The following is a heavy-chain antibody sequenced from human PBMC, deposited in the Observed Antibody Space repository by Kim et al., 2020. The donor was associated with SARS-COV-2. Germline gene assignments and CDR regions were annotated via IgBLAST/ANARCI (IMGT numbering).Heavy chain of an antibody. J-gene: IGHJ4*02. D-gene: IGHD5-12*01. CDR3: AKDIVATPVDY. V-gene: IGHV3-23*01. CDR2: T. Sequence: TYCDGPVTGRFTISKDTSKNKLYLQRNSLRAEDTAVYYCAKDIVATPVDYWGQGTLVTVSS.